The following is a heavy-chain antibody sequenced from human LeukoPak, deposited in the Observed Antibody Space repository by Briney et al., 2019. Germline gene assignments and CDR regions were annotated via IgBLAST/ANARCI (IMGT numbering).Heavy chain of an antibody. CDR1: GGSNSGYY. D-gene: IGHD4/OR15-4a*01. CDR2: IYYSAST. J-gene: IGHJ4*02. V-gene: IGHV4-59*08. CDR3: VRRPYDSGAYE. Sequence: SETLSLTCSVSGGSNSGYYWSWIRQPPGKALEWIGYIYYSASTNYNPSLKSRVSISLHTSRTQFSLKVYTVTAADTAVYYCVRRPYDSGAYEWGQGTQVTVSA.